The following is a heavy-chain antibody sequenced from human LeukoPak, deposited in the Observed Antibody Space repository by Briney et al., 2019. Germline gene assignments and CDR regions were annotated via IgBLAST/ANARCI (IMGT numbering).Heavy chain of an antibody. Sequence: GGSLRLPCAASGFTFSNFAMHWVRQAPGKGLQYVAAISTNGSRTFYANSVQDRFTISRDNSKNTLYLQMGSLISEDTAVYYCVRDSFYTGYDRGFGYWGQGTLVIVSS. D-gene: IGHD5-12*01. CDR3: VRDSFYTGYDRGFGY. CDR1: GFTFSNFA. V-gene: IGHV3-64*01. CDR2: ISTNGSRT. J-gene: IGHJ4*02.